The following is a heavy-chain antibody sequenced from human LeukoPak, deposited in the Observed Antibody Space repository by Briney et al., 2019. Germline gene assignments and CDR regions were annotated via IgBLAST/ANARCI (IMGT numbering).Heavy chain of an antibody. D-gene: IGHD4-11*01. CDR3: AREDHSNYNY. J-gene: IGHJ4*02. CDR1: GFSFSSYW. V-gene: IGHV3-7*01. Sequence: GSLSLSCAASGFSFSSYWMSWVRQAPGKGPEWVANIKQDGGEKYHVDSVKGRFTISRDNAKNSLYLQMNSLRVEDTAVYYCAREDHSNYNYWGQGTLVTVSS. CDR2: IKQDGGEK.